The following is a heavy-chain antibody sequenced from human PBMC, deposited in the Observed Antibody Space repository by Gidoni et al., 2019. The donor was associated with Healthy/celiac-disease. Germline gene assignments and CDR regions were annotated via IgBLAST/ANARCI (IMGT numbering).Heavy chain of an antibody. V-gene: IGHV4-31*03. J-gene: IGHJ3*02. Sequence: QVQLQESGPGLVKPSQTLSLTCTVSGGSISSGGYYWSWIRQHPGKGLAWIGYIYYSGSTYYNPSLKSRVTISVDTSKNQFSLKLSSVTAEDTAVYYCASGITIFGVESAFDIWGQGTMVTVSS. CDR1: GGSISSGGYY. CDR3: ASGITIFGVESAFDI. CDR2: IYYSGST. D-gene: IGHD3-3*01.